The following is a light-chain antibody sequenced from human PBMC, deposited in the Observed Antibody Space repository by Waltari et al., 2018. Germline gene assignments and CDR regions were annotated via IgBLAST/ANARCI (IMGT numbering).Light chain of an antibody. V-gene: IGLV1-40*01. CDR3: QSYDTSLSVV. CDR2: GSS. Sequence: QSVLTQPPSVSGAPGQTVTISFTGSGSNIGAGLGFHWSQQLPLAAPKLPIYGSSSRPLGVPDRFFGSTSGTSASLAITGLQAEDEADYYCQSYDTSLSVVFGGGTKLTVL. J-gene: IGLJ3*02. CDR1: GSNIGAGLG.